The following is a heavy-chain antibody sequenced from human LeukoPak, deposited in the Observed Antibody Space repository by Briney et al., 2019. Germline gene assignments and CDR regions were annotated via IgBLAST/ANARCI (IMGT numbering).Heavy chain of an antibody. CDR3: ARDRYSNSFYYYYAMDV. D-gene: IGHD4-11*01. Sequence: SETLSLTFAVFGGSFSGHYWSWIRKPPVNGLDWIGEINHRGSTTYNPSLKSRVTISVDTSKSQFSLKLSSLTAADTAVYYCARDRYSNSFYYYYAMDVWGQGTTVTVSS. CDR1: GGSFSGHY. CDR2: INHRGST. J-gene: IGHJ6*02. V-gene: IGHV4-34*01.